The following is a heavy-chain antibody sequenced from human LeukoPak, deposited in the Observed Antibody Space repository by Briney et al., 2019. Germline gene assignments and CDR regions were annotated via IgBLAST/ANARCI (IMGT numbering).Heavy chain of an antibody. CDR3: AKLYSGSYSYFDY. V-gene: IGHV4-59*10. Sequence: PSETLSLTCAVYGGSFSGYYWSWIRQPAGKGLEWIGRIYTSGSTNYNPSLKSRVTMSVDTSKNQFSLKLSSVTAADTAVYYCAKLYSGSYSYFDYWGQGTLVTVSS. CDR1: GGSFSGYY. J-gene: IGHJ4*02. CDR2: IYTSGST. D-gene: IGHD1-26*01.